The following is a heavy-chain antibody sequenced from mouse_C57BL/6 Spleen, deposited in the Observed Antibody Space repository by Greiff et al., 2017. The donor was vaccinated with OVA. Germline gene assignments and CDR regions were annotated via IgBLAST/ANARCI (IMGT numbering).Heavy chain of an antibody. J-gene: IGHJ3*01. CDR2: INPSNGGT. CDR3: ARSSGYNSWFAY. D-gene: IGHD2-2*01. Sequence: QVQLQQPGTELVKPGASVKLSCKASGYTFTSYWMHWVKPRPGQGLAWIGNINPSNGGTNYNEKFKSKATLTVDKSSSTAYMQLSSLTSEDSAVYYCARSSGYNSWFAYWGQGTLVTVSA. V-gene: IGHV1-53*01. CDR1: GYTFTSYW.